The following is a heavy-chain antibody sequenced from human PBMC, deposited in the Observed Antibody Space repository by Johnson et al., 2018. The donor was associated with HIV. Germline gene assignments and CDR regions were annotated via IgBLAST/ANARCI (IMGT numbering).Heavy chain of an antibody. CDR2: LYSGGST. V-gene: IGHV3-66*01. CDR1: GFSFSDYY. D-gene: IGHD6-13*01. Sequence: EKLVESGGGLVKPGGSLRLSCAASGFSFSDYYMNWIRQAPGKGLEWVSVLYSGGSTYYADSVKGRFTISRDNSKNTLYRQMNSLRAEDTAVYYCARDHIAAALGAFDIWGQGTMVTVSS. J-gene: IGHJ3*02. CDR3: ARDHIAAALGAFDI.